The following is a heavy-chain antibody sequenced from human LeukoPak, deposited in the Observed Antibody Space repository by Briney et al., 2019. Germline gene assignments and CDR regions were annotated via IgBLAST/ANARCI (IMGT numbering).Heavy chain of an antibody. V-gene: IGHV3-23*01. Sequence: GXXLRLSCAASGFTFSSYAMSWVRQAPGKGLEWVSAISGSGGSTYYADSVKGRFTISRDNSKNTLYLQMNSLRAEDTSVYYCAKQASNLPVVPADYWGQGTLVTVSS. J-gene: IGHJ4*02. CDR1: GFTFSSYA. CDR3: AKQASNLPVVPADY. CDR2: ISGSGGST. D-gene: IGHD2-2*01.